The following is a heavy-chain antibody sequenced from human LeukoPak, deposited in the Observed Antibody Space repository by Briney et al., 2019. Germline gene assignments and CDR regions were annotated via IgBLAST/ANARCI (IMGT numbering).Heavy chain of an antibody. CDR2: IYHTGVT. CDR1: GGSISSGGHY. V-gene: IGHV4-30-2*01. D-gene: IGHD3-10*01. Sequence: SEALSLTCTVSGGSISSGGHYWSWLRHPPGKGLEWIGYIYHTGVTYFNPSLKSRVTISVDRSKNQFSLKLSSVTVADTAFYYCARAFYGSGTYYNPDYWGQGTLVTVSS. J-gene: IGHJ4*02. CDR3: ARAFYGSGTYYNPDY.